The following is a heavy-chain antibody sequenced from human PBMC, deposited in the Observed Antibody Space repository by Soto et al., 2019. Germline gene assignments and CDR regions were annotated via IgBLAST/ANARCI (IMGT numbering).Heavy chain of an antibody. V-gene: IGHV4-59*01. CDR1: GGSISSYY. CDR3: ARGIFGVVSDAFDI. D-gene: IGHD3-3*01. CDR2: IYYSGST. J-gene: IGHJ3*02. Sequence: SETLSLTCPVSGGSISSYYWSWIRQPPGKGLEWIGYIYYSGSTNYNPSLKSRVTISVDTSKNQFSLKLSSVTAADTAVYYCARGIFGVVSDAFDIWGQGTMVTVSS.